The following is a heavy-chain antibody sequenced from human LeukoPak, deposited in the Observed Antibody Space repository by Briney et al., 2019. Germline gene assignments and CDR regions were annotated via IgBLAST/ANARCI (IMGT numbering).Heavy chain of an antibody. CDR2: ISGSGSTT. J-gene: IGHJ4*02. V-gene: IGHV3-23*01. Sequence: GGSLRLSCAASRFTFSSYAMNWVRQAPGKGLEWVSAISGSGSTTYYADSVKGRFTISRDNSKNTLYLQMNSLRAEDTAVYYCARDRSQWLVRWFDYWGQGTLVTVSS. CDR1: RFTFSSYA. CDR3: ARDRSQWLVRWFDY. D-gene: IGHD6-19*01.